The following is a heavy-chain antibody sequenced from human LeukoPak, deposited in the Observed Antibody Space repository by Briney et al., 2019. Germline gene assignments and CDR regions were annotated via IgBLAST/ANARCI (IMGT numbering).Heavy chain of an antibody. Sequence: ASVKVSCKASGYTFTTYAMNWVRQAPGQGLEWMGWINTNTGNPTYAQGFTGRFVFSLDTSVSTAYLQISSLKAEDTAVYYCAREGIAVAGTGYAFDIWGQGTMVTVSS. V-gene: IGHV7-4-1*02. D-gene: IGHD6-19*01. CDR3: AREGIAVAGTGYAFDI. CDR1: GYTFTTYA. J-gene: IGHJ3*02. CDR2: INTNTGNP.